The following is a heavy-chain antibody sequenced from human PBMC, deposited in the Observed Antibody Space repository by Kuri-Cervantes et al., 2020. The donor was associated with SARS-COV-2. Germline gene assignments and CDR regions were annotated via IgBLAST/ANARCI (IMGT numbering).Heavy chain of an antibody. Sequence: ASVKVSCKASGYTFSDYYMYWVRQAPGQGLEWMGWINPNSGGTNYAQKFQGWVTMTRDTSSTGYMELSRLRSDDTAVYYCARGMVRGLIQSYYYGMGVWGQGTTVTVSS. CDR1: GYTFSDYY. CDR2: INPNSGGT. CDR3: ARGMVRGLIQSYYYGMGV. J-gene: IGHJ6*02. V-gene: IGHV1-2*04. D-gene: IGHD3-10*01.